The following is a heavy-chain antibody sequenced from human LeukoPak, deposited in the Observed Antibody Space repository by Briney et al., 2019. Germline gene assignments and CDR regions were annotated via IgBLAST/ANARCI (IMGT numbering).Heavy chain of an antibody. V-gene: IGHV1-69*13. CDR3: ARERMVRGVITEDFDY. J-gene: IGHJ4*02. D-gene: IGHD3-10*01. CDR1: GGTFSSYA. CDR2: IIPIFGTA. Sequence: GASVKVSCKASGGTFSSYAISWVRQAPGQGLEWMGGIIPIFGTANYAQKFQGRVTITADESTSTAYMELSSLRSEDTAVYYCARERMVRGVITEDFDYWGQGTLVTVSS.